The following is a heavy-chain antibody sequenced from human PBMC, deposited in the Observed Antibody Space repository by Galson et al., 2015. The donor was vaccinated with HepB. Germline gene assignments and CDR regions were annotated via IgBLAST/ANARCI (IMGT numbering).Heavy chain of an antibody. Sequence: SVKVSCKASGGTFMYYAISWVRQAPGQGLEWMGGIIPVFATPNYAQKFQGRVTITADESTSTAYMELSSLRSEDTAVYYCARDDGIPVPAATRDYHYFGMDVWGQGTTVTVSS. CDR3: ARDDGIPVPAATRDYHYFGMDV. J-gene: IGHJ6*02. CDR1: GGTFMYYA. D-gene: IGHD2-2*01. CDR2: IIPVFATP. V-gene: IGHV1-69*13.